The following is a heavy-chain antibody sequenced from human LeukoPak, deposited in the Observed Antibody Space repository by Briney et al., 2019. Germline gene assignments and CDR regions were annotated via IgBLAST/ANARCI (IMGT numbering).Heavy chain of an antibody. Sequence: PGGSLRLSCAASGFTVSSNYMSWVRQAPGKGLEWVSVIYSGGSTYYADSVKGRFTISRDNSKNTLYLQMNSLRAEDTAVYYCARGQWLVRGPNFDYWGQGTLVTVSS. CDR2: IYSGGST. V-gene: IGHV3-53*01. D-gene: IGHD6-19*01. CDR3: ARGQWLVRGPNFDY. J-gene: IGHJ4*02. CDR1: GFTVSSNY.